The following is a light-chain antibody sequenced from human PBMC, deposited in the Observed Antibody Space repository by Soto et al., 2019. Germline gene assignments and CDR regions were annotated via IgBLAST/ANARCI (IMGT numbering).Light chain of an antibody. Sequence: QSALTQPASVSGSPGQSITISCTGTSSDVGNYNYVSWYQQHPGKAPKLMIYDVSNRPSGLSNRFSGSKSGDTASLTISGLQAEDEADYYCSSYTSTSTLLDVFGTGTKVTVL. V-gene: IGLV2-14*01. J-gene: IGLJ1*01. CDR1: SSDVGNYNY. CDR2: DVS. CDR3: SSYTSTSTLLDV.